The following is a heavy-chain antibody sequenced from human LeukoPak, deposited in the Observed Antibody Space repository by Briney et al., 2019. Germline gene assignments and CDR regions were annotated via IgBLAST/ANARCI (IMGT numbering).Heavy chain of an antibody. J-gene: IGHJ4*02. D-gene: IGHD3-3*01. CDR1: GFTFSSNY. Sequence: GGSLRLSCAASGFTFSSNYMSWVRQAPGKGLEWVSVIYSGGSTYYADSVKGRFTISRDNSKNTLYLQMNSLRAEDTAVYYCARERKSGRRIFDYWGQGTLVTVSS. V-gene: IGHV3-53*01. CDR2: IYSGGST. CDR3: ARERKSGRRIFDY.